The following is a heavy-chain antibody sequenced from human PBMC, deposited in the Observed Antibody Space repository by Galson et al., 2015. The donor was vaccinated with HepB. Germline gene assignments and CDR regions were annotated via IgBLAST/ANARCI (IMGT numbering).Heavy chain of an antibody. CDR1: GGTFSSYA. CDR3: ARGEQQLRRNYYYYGMDV. V-gene: IGHV1-69*13. Sequence: SVKVSCKASGGTFSSYAISWVRQAPGQGLEWMGGIIPIFGTANYAQKFQGRVTITADESTSTAYMELSSLRSEDTAVYYCARGEQQLRRNYYYYGMDVWGQGTTVTVSS. J-gene: IGHJ6*02. D-gene: IGHD6-13*01. CDR2: IIPIFGTA.